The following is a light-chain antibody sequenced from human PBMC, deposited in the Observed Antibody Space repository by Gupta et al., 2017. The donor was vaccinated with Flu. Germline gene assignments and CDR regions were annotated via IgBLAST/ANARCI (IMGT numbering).Light chain of an antibody. J-gene: IGKJ4*01. CDR2: GAS. V-gene: IGKV1-39*01. CDR1: QSISNY. Sequence: DIQMTQSPSSLSASVGDRVTITCRASQSISNYLNWYQQKPGKPPKLLIFGASTLQSGVPSTFSGSGSGTDFTLTISSLQPEDFATYYCQQTYGTRLTFGGGTKVEIK. CDR3: QQTYGTRLT.